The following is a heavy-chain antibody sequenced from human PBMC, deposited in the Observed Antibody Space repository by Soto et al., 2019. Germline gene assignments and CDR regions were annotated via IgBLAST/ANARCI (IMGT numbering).Heavy chain of an antibody. CDR3: ARARFDSWSHIYYGLDV. D-gene: IGHD3-3*01. CDR2: ITHGGST. CDR1: GGSFSAYS. J-gene: IGHJ6*02. V-gene: IGHV4-34*01. Sequence: PSETLSLTCGVYGGSFSAYSWTWLRQSPGKGLEWIGEITHGGSTDYNPALKSRLVMSVDTSKNQFSLRVTSVTAADAAVYFCARARFDSWSHIYYGLDVWGQGTTVT.